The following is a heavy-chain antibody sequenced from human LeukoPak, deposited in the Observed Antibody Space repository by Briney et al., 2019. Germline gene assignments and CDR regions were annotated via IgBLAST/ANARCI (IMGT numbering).Heavy chain of an antibody. CDR3: ATSSSTYWYHY. D-gene: IGHD2-8*02. V-gene: IGHV4-59*01. J-gene: IGHJ4*02. CDR2: IYYSGST. CDR1: GGSISSYY. Sequence: SETLPLTCTVSGGSISSYYWSWIRQPPGKGLEWIGYIYYSGSTNYNPSLKSRVTISVDTSKNQFSLKLSSVTAADTAVYYCATSSSTYWYHYWGQGTLVTVSS.